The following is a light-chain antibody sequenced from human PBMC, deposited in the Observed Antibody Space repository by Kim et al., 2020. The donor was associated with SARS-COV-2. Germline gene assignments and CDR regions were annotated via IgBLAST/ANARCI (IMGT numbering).Light chain of an antibody. V-gene: IGLV3-1*01. CDR1: KLGDKY. CDR3: QAWDSSTAS. J-gene: IGLJ2*01. CDR2: QDS. Sequence: VSPGQTASITCAGDKLGDKYACWYQQKPGQSPVLVIYQDSKRPSGIPERFSGSNSENTATLTISGTQAMDEADYYCQAWDSSTASFGGGTQLTVL.